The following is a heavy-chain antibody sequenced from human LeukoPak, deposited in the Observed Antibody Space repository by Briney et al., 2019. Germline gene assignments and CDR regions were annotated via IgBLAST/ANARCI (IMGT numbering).Heavy chain of an antibody. CDR1: GFTFGNYW. Sequence: GGSLRLSCAASGFTFGNYWMHWVRQTPGKGLVWVSHINSYGSITTYADSVKGRFTISRDNAKNTLYLQMNSLRAEDTAVYYCAKGEQWLVLYFQHWGQGTLVTVSS. V-gene: IGHV3-74*01. J-gene: IGHJ1*01. CDR2: INSYGSIT. D-gene: IGHD6-19*01. CDR3: AKGEQWLVLYFQH.